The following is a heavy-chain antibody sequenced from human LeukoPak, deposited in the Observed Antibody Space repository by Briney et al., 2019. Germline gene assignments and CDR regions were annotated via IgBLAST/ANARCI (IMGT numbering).Heavy chain of an antibody. CDR1: GASVSSSH. CDR2: LSYTGKT. J-gene: IGHJ4*02. V-gene: IGHV4-59*02. D-gene: IGHD2/OR15-2a*01. Sequence: SETLSLTCVVSGASVSSSHWNWIRQLPGKGLEWIGCLSYTGKTDYNPSLTSRVTISLDTSKNQVSLKLRSVTAADTAVYDCSEGYFEPFDHWGQGTLVTVSS. CDR3: SEGYFEPFDH.